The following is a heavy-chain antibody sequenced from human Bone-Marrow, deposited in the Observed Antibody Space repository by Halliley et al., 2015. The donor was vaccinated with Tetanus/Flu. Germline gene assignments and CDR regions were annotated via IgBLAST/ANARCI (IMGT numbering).Heavy chain of an antibody. CDR2: VSYHGSNK. CDR1: GFSFSNYN. D-gene: IGHD4-17*01. CDR3: ARGGSTVVKSHYHGMGV. Sequence: SLRLSCAASGFSFSNYNMHWVRQAPGKGLEWVATVSYHGSNKYYADSVKGRFTISRDNSGGTLYLHMNSLRAEDTALYLCARGGSTVVKSHYHGMGVEGQGSTVAVSS. J-gene: IGHJ6*02. V-gene: IGHV3-30-3*01.